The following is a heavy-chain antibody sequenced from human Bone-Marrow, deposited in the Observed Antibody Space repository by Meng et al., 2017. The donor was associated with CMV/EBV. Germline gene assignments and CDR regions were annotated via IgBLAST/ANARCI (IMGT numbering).Heavy chain of an antibody. D-gene: IGHD1-26*01. Sequence: SVKVSCKASGGTFSSYAISWVRQAPGQGLEWMGGIIPIFGTANYAQKFQGRVTMTRDTSISTAHMELSRLRSDDTAVYYCATDPIVGATQGYYGMDVWGQGTTVTVSS. CDR3: ATDPIVGATQGYYGMDV. CDR1: GGTFSSYA. J-gene: IGHJ6*02. V-gene: IGHV1-69*05. CDR2: IIPIFGTA.